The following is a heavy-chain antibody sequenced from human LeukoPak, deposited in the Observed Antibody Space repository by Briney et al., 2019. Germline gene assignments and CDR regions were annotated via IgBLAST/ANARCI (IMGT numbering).Heavy chain of an antibody. CDR1: GFTFSSYE. CDR2: ISSSGSTI. V-gene: IGHV3-48*03. J-gene: IGHJ4*02. D-gene: IGHD3-3*01. Sequence: GGSLRLSCAASGFTFSSYEMNWVRQAPGKGLEWVSYISSSGSTIYYADSVKGRFTIFRDNAKNSLYLQMNSLRAEDTAVYYCARRFGSNYFDYWGQGTLVTVSS. CDR3: ARRFGSNYFDY.